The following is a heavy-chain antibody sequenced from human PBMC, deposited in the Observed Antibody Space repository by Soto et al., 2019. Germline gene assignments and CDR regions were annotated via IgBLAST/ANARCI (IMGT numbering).Heavy chain of an antibody. J-gene: IGHJ6*02. CDR2: ISYDGSNK. CDR1: GFTFSSYA. Sequence: GSLRLSCAASGFTFSSYAMHWVRQAPGKGLEWVAVISYDGSNKYYADSVKGRFTISRDNSKNTLYLQMNSLRAEDTAVYYCARDLGLELNYGMDVWGQGTTVTVSS. V-gene: IGHV3-30-3*01. CDR3: ARDLGLELNYGMDV. D-gene: IGHD1-7*01.